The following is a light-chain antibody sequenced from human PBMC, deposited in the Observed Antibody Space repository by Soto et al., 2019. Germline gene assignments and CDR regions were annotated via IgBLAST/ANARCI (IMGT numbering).Light chain of an antibody. CDR2: AAS. CDR1: QSVSTY. Sequence: DVQMTQSPSSLSASVGDRVTITCRASQSVSTYLNWYQQKPGKAPKLLIHAASTLQSGVPSRFSGSGTGTDFTLTIDGLQPEEFATYCCQQTYFALHTFGQGTKVEI. V-gene: IGKV1-39*01. CDR3: QQTYFALHT. J-gene: IGKJ2*01.